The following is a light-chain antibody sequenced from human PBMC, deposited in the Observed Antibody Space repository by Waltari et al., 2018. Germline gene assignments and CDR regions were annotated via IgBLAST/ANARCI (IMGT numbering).Light chain of an antibody. CDR2: RNN. CDR1: TSNIGAGFD. CDR3: QSYDTGLSAYV. V-gene: IGLV1-40*01. Sequence: QSVLTQPPSVSGAPGQRVAISCTGTTSNIGAGFDVHWSRQDPGTAPKLLIYRNNNRPSGVPDRFSGSKSGTSASLAITALQAADEADYDCQSYDTGLSAYVFGTGTKVIVL. J-gene: IGLJ1*01.